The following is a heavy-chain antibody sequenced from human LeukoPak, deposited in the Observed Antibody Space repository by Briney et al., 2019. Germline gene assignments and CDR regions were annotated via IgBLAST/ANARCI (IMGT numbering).Heavy chain of an antibody. V-gene: IGHV3-7*05. D-gene: IGHD3-10*01. J-gene: IGHJ4*02. Sequence: PGGSLRLSCAASGFTFSSYWMSWVRQAPGKGLEWVANIKQDGSEKYYVDFVKGRFTIFRDNAKNSLYLQMHSLRAEDTAVYYCARDRVTMVRGVNYYFDYWGQGNLVTVSS. CDR3: ARDRVTMVRGVNYYFDY. CDR1: GFTFSSYW. CDR2: IKQDGSEK.